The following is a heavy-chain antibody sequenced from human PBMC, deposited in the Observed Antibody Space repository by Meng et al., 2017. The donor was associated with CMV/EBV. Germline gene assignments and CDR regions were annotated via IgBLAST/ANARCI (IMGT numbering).Heavy chain of an antibody. J-gene: IGHJ4*02. D-gene: IGHD4-17*01. V-gene: IGHV3-64*02. CDR1: GFTFSSYA. CDR3: ARVTGAGDYYFDY. Sequence: GSLRLSCAASGFTFSSYAMHWVRQAPGKGLEYVSAISSNGGSTYYADSVKGRFTISRDNSKNTLYLQMGSLRAEDMAVYYCARVTGAGDYYFDYWGQGTLVTVSS. CDR2: ISSNGGST.